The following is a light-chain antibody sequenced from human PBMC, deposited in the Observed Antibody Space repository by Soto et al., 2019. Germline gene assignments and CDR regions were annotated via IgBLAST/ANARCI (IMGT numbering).Light chain of an antibody. Sequence: QSALTQPASVSGSPGQSITISCTGTSSDVGGYNYVSWYQQLPGKAPKLMIYEVSNRPSGVSNRFSGSKSGNTASLTISGRQAEDEADYYCSSYTSSSTRVFGGGTKLTVL. J-gene: IGLJ3*02. CDR2: EVS. V-gene: IGLV2-14*01. CDR1: SSDVGGYNY. CDR3: SSYTSSSTRV.